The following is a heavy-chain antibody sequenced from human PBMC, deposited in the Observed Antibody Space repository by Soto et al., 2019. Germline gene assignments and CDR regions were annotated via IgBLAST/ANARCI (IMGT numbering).Heavy chain of an antibody. CDR2: ISYDGSNK. Sequence: GGSLRLSCAASGFTFSSYAMHWVRQAPGKGLEWVAVISYDGSNKYYADSVKGRFTISRDNSKNTLYLQMNSLRAEDTAVYYCARDKEDSGYDLYSRYYYYNHEMDVWGQGTPITV. V-gene: IGHV3-30-3*01. CDR3: ARDKEDSGYDLYSRYYYYNHEMDV. CDR1: GFTFSSYA. J-gene: IGHJ6*02. D-gene: IGHD5-12*01.